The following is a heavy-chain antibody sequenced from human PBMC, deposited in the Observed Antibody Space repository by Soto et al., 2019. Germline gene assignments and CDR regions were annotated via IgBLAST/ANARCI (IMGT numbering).Heavy chain of an antibody. J-gene: IGHJ4*02. V-gene: IGHV4-38-2*01. Sequence: SETLSLTCAVSGFSINSGYFWCFIRQTPEKGLEYIGSVYRSGNTYYNPSLRGRVTVSVDTSKNQFSLKLNSVTAADTAVYYCARALGSYYNSGARYFDYWGQGTLVTVSS. D-gene: IGHD3-10*01. CDR3: ARALGSYYNSGARYFDY. CDR1: GFSINSGYF. CDR2: VYRSGNT.